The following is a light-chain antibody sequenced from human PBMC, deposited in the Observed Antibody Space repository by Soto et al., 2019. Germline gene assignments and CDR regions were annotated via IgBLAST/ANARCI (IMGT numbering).Light chain of an antibody. Sequence: IVLTQSPFTLSLSPGERATLSCRASQTVSNQLAWYQQKPGQAPRLLIYDASRRVTGIPARFSGSGSGTDFTLTLSSLEPEDFAVYYCQQRAGSSTFGQGTRLEIK. CDR2: DAS. V-gene: IGKV3-11*01. CDR1: QTVSNQ. CDR3: QQRAGSST. J-gene: IGKJ5*01.